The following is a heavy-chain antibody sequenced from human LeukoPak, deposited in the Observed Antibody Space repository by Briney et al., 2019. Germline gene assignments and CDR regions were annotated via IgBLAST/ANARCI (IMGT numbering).Heavy chain of an antibody. D-gene: IGHD5-18*01. CDR2: ISGSGGST. V-gene: IGHV3-23*01. CDR1: GFTFSNYA. J-gene: IGHJ4*02. CDR3: AKQAPGMVVGSLDY. Sequence: GGSLRLSCAASGFTFSNYAMSWVRQAPGKGLEWVSGISGSGGSTYYADSVKGRFTISRDNSKNTLYLQMNSLRAEDTAIYYCAKQAPGMVVGSLDYWGQGTLVTVSS.